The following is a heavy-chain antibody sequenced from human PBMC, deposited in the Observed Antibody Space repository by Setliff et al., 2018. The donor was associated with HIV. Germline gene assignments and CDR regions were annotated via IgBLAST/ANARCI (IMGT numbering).Heavy chain of an antibody. J-gene: IGHJ6*03. V-gene: IGHV1-46*01. Sequence: ASVKVSCKASGYTFTNYYIHWVRQAPGQGLEWMGIINPSGGSTTYAQKFQGRVTMTRDTSTSTVYMELSSLRSEDTAVYYCARDAFDYTAYSSSHMDFWGKGTTVTVSS. D-gene: IGHD4-4*01. CDR3: ARDAFDYTAYSSSHMDF. CDR1: GYTFTNYY. CDR2: INPSGGST.